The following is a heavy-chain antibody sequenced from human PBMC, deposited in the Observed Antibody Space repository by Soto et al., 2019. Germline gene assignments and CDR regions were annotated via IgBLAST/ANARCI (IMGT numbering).Heavy chain of an antibody. CDR1: GGSVSSTNW. D-gene: IGHD2-2*01. J-gene: IGHJ5*02. CDR3: ARVPDR. V-gene: IGHV4-4*02. CDR2: IYHIGST. Sequence: PSETLSLTCAVSGGSVSSTNWWSWVRQSPGKGLEWIGDIYHIGSTNYNPSLRGRVTISVDKSNNQFSLKLSSVTAADTAVYYCARVPDRWGQGTLVTVS.